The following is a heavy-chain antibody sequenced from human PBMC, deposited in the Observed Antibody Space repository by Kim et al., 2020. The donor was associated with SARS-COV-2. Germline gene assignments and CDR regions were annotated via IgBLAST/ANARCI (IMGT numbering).Heavy chain of an antibody. CDR3: ARVKSIWGSYPSDDY. D-gene: IGHD3-16*02. CDR1: GFTFSSYA. Sequence: GGSLRLSCAASGFTFSSYAMHWVRHAPGKGLEWVAVISYDGSNKYYADSVKGRFTISRDNSKNTLYLQMNSLRAEDTAVYYCARVKSIWGSYPSDDYWG. J-gene: IGHJ4*01. CDR2: ISYDGSNK. V-gene: IGHV3-30-3*01.